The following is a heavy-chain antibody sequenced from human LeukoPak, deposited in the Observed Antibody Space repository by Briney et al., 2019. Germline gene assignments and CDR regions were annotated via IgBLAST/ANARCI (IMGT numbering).Heavy chain of an antibody. D-gene: IGHD6-6*01. CDR2: IYTSGSS. V-gene: IGHV4-4*07. Sequence: SETLSLTCTVSGGSISTYYWSWIRQPAGKGLEWIGRIYTSGSSNYNTPLKSRVTMSVDTSKNQFSLKLSSVTAADTAVYYCARENEPAARSLDYWGQGTLVTVSS. J-gene: IGHJ4*02. CDR1: GGSISTYY. CDR3: ARENEPAARSLDY.